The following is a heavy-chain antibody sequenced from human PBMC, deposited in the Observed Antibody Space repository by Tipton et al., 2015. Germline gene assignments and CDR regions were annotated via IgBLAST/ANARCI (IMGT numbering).Heavy chain of an antibody. CDR2: ISWNGGSI. J-gene: IGHJ4*02. CDR3: VKDGYYYDSGGYSPLDY. Sequence: SLRLSCAASGFSVGYNYMTWVRQAPGKGLEWVSGISWNGGSIGYADSVRGRFTISRDNSKNTLYLQMSSLRAEDTAVYYCVKDGYYYDSGGYSPLDYWGQGTLVTVSS. CDR1: GFSVGYNY. V-gene: IGHV3-9*01. D-gene: IGHD3-22*01.